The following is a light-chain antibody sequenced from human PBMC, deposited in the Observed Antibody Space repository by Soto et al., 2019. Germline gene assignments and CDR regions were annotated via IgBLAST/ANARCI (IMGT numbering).Light chain of an antibody. CDR3: SSYAGTNTFV. Sequence: QSALTQPPSASGSPGQSVTISCTGTRSDVGGYNYVSWYQQHPGKAPKLMIYEVNKRPSGVPDRFSGSKSGNTASLTVSGLQAEDEADYYCSSYAGTNTFVFGTGTKLTVL. J-gene: IGLJ1*01. V-gene: IGLV2-8*01. CDR1: RSDVGGYNY. CDR2: EVN.